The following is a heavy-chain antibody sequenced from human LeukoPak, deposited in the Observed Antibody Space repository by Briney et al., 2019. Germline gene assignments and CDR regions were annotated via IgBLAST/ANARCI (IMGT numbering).Heavy chain of an antibody. Sequence: GGSLRLSCAASGFPFSSYWMSWVRQAPGKGLEWVANIKQDGSEKYYVDSVKGRFTISRDNAKNSLYLQMNSLRAEDTAVYYCARADYYGSGRESMDVWGQGATVTVSS. CDR1: GFPFSSYW. CDR3: ARADYYGSGRESMDV. J-gene: IGHJ6*02. V-gene: IGHV3-7*01. CDR2: IKQDGSEK. D-gene: IGHD3-10*01.